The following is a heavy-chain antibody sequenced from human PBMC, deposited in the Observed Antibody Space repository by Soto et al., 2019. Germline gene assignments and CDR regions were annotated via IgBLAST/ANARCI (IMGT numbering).Heavy chain of an antibody. V-gene: IGHV4-59*01. CDR2: IYYSGST. CDR1: GGSISSYY. J-gene: IGHJ4*02. Sequence: SETLSLTCTVSGGSISSYYWSWIRQPPGKGLEWIGSIYYSGSTNYNPSLNSRVTISVDTSKNQFSLKLSSVTAADTAVYYCARVSWELLDYWGQGTLVTVSS. D-gene: IGHD1-26*01. CDR3: ARVSWELLDY.